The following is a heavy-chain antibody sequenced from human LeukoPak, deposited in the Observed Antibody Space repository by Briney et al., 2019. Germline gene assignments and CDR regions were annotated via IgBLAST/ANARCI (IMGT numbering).Heavy chain of an antibody. D-gene: IGHD6-13*01. J-gene: IGHJ5*01. V-gene: IGHV3-74*01. CDR3: ARGGSSSWYGS. CDR2: INSDGSTT. CDR1: GFTFSRYW. Sequence: PGGALRLSCAGSGFTFSRYWMHLVRQAPGEGLVWVSRINSDGSTTSHADSVKGRFTISRDNAKNTLFLQMNSLRAEDTAVYYCARGGSSSWYGSWGQGTLVTVSS.